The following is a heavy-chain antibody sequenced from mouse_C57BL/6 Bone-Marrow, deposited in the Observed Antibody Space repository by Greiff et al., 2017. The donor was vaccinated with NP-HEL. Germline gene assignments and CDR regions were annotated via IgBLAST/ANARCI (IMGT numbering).Heavy chain of an antibody. J-gene: IGHJ4*01. D-gene: IGHD2-3*01. CDR2: IYPGSGNT. Sequence: VQLVESGAELVRPGASVKLSCKASGYTFTDYYINWVKQRPGQGLEWIARIYPGSGNTYYNEKFKGKATLTAEKSSSTAYMQLSSLTSEDSAVYFCARWDGYPDYYAMDYWGQGTSVTVSS. CDR3: ARWDGYPDYYAMDY. CDR1: GYTFTDYY. V-gene: IGHV1-76*01.